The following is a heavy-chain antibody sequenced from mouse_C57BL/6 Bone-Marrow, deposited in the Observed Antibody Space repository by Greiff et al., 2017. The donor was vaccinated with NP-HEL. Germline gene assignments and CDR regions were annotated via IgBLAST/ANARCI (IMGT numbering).Heavy chain of an antibody. Sequence: EVKLVESGPGLVKPSQTVFLTCTVTGISITTGNYRWSWIRQFPGNKLEWIGYIYYSGTITYNPSLTSRTTITRDTPKNQFFLEMNSLTAEDTATYYCARDGGYYFYWYFDVWGTGTTVTVSS. CDR2: IYYSGTI. V-gene: IGHV3-5*01. D-gene: IGHD2-3*01. J-gene: IGHJ1*03. CDR3: ARDGGYYFYWYFDV. CDR1: GISITTGNYR.